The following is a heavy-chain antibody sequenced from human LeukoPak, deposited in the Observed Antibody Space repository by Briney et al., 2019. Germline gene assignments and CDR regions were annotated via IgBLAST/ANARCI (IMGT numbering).Heavy chain of an antibody. CDR3: ARVRDGYNDAYDI. Sequence: GASVKVSCKASGYTFSNYYIHWVRQAPGQGLEWMGIIGGSTNYAQKSQGRVTMTRDTSTSTVYMELSSLRSEDTAVYYCARVRDGYNDAYDIWGQGAMVTVHS. D-gene: IGHD5-24*01. CDR2: IGGST. J-gene: IGHJ3*02. CDR1: GYTFSNYY. V-gene: IGHV1-46*01.